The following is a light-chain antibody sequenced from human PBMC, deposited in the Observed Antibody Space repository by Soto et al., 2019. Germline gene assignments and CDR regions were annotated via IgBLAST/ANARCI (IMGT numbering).Light chain of an antibody. Sequence: QSALTQPASVSGSPGQSITISCTGTSSDVGGYNYVSWYQQHPGKAPKLMIYDVSNRPSGVSTRFSGSKSGNTASLTISGVQAEDEADYYCSSYTSSGTVFGGGTKLTVL. CDR2: DVS. J-gene: IGLJ3*02. CDR1: SSDVGGYNY. V-gene: IGLV2-14*03. CDR3: SSYTSSGTV.